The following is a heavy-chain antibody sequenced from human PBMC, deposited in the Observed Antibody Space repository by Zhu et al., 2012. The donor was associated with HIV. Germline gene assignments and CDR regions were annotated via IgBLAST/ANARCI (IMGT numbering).Heavy chain of an antibody. V-gene: IGHV4-61*01. CDR2: IYYTGST. Sequence: QVQLQESGPGLVKPSETLSLTCTVSGGSVSSGSYYWSWIRQPPGKGLEWIGYIYYTGSTNYNPSLKSRVTISADTSKNQFSLKVSSVTAADTAVYYCARDRYDYSDSRRHSFDIWGQGTMVIVSS. CDR1: GGSVSSGSYY. CDR3: ARDRYDYSDSRRHSFDI. D-gene: IGHD3-22*01. J-gene: IGHJ3*02.